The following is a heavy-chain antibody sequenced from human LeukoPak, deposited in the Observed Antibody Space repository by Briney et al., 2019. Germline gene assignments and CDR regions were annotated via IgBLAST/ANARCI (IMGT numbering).Heavy chain of an antibody. V-gene: IGHV3-30-3*01. Sequence: PGGSLRLSCAASGFTFCTFAMHWVRQAPGKGLEWGAVMSYDGSNKYYADSVKGRFTISSDNSKNTLYLQMNSLRSEDTAVYYCARGHGGIVVVVRDAFDIWGQGTMVSVSS. CDR2: MSYDGSNK. J-gene: IGHJ3*02. CDR3: ARGHGGIVVVVRDAFDI. D-gene: IGHD2-15*01. CDR1: GFTFCTFA.